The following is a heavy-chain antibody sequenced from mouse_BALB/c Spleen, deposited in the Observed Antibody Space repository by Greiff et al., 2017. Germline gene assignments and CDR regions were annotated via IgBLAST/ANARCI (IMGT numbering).Heavy chain of an antibody. J-gene: IGHJ4*01. Sequence: EVKLVESGGGLVKLGGSLKLSCAASGFTFSSYYMSWVRQTPEKRLELVAAINSNGGSTYYPDTVKGRFTISRDNAKNTLYLQMSSLKSEDTALYYCARNDGTGYAMDYWGQGTSVTVSS. CDR1: GFTFSSYY. CDR3: ARNDGTGYAMDY. CDR2: INSNGGST. V-gene: IGHV5-6-2*01. D-gene: IGHD2-12*01.